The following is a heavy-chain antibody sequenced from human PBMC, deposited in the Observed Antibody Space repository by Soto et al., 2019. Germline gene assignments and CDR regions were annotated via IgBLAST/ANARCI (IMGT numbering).Heavy chain of an antibody. CDR3: ARDSSGYYYRYFDC. D-gene: IGHD3-22*01. J-gene: IGHJ4*02. CDR1: GDSVSSNSAA. V-gene: IGHV6-1*01. Sequence: SQTLSFTCAISGDSVSSNSAAWNWIRQSPSRGLEWLGRTYYRSQWYDDYAESVKSRISITPDTSKNQFSLQLNSVTPEDTAVYYCARDSSGYYYRYFDCWGRGTLVTVSS. CDR2: TYYRSQWYD.